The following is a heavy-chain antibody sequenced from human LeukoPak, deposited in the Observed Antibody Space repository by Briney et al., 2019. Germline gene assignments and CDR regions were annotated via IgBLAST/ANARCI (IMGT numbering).Heavy chain of an antibody. CDR3: ARVNPQRPDCSSTSCFVDAFDI. V-gene: IGHV3-15*01. J-gene: IGHJ3*02. D-gene: IGHD2-2*01. Sequence: PGGSLRLSCTASGFTFNNAWMSWVRQAPGKGLEWVGRIRSKIEDGATDYAAPVKGRFTISRDESKDTLYLQMNSLRAEDTAVYYCARVNPQRPDCSSTSCFVDAFDIWGQGTMVTVSS. CDR1: GFTFNNAW. CDR2: IRSKIEDGAT.